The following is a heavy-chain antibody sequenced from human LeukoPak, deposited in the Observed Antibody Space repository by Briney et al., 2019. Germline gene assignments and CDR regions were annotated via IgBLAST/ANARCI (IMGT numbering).Heavy chain of an antibody. CDR2: TSSSGNT. CDR1: GDSISSDSYY. CDR3: ARVKRGYSLYYMDV. Sequence: SETLSLTCTVSGDSISSDSYYWTWIRQPAGKGLEWIGRTSSSGNTDYNASLKSRVTMSIDTSKNQFSLKLSSVTAADTAVYYCARVKRGYSLYYMDVWGKGTTVTVSS. J-gene: IGHJ6*03. D-gene: IGHD5-18*01. V-gene: IGHV4-61*02.